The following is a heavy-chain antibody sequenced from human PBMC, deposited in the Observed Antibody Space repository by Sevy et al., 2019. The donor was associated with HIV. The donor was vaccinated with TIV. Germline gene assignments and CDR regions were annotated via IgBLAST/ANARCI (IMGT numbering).Heavy chain of an antibody. CDR1: GFSFSYYG. CDR3: ANAYSGSYSHSYLYALDV. D-gene: IGHD1-26*01. Sequence: GGSLRLSCIGSGFSFSYYGIHWVRQSPGKGLDWVALISHDGINEYSADSVKGRFTISRDNSKNTVCLEMNSLRNEDTAIYFCANAYSGSYSHSYLYALDVWGQGTTVTVSS. CDR2: ISHDGINE. J-gene: IGHJ6*02. V-gene: IGHV3-30*18.